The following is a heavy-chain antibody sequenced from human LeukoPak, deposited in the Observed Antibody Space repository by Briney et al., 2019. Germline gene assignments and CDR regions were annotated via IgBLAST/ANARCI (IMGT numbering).Heavy chain of an antibody. J-gene: IGHJ6*03. CDR3: ARGRVSSSSWYSTYYYYFYMDV. D-gene: IGHD6-13*01. V-gene: IGHV4-59*01. CDR1: GGSISTYY. CDR2: IYYTGST. Sequence: SETLSLTCTVSGGSISTYYWSWIRQPPGKGLEWIGYIYYTGSTNYNPSLKSRVTISVDTSKNQFSLKLSSVTAADTAVYYCARGRVSSSSWYSTYYYYFYMDVWGKGTTVTVSS.